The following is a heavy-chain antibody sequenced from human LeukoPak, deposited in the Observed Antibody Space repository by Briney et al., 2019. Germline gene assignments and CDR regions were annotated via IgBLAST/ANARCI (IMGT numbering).Heavy chain of an antibody. CDR2: IYTSGST. D-gene: IGHD5-12*01. Sequence: PSETLSLTCTVSGGSISSGSYYWSWIRQPAGKGLEWIGRIYTSGSTNYNPSLKSRVTISVDTSKNQFSLKLSSVTAADTAVYYWARRDIVATISTWGQGTLVTVSS. CDR1: GGSISSGSYY. J-gene: IGHJ4*02. CDR3: ARRDIVATIST. V-gene: IGHV4-61*02.